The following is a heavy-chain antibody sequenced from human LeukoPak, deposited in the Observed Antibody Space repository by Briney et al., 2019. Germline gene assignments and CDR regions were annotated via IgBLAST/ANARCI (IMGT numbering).Heavy chain of an antibody. J-gene: IGHJ4*02. CDR2: ISYEGKSE. CDR1: GFSFSSYG. D-gene: IGHD3-10*01. CDR3: AKEREYYVSRSCDY. V-gene: IGHV3-30*18. Sequence: GRSLRLSCAPSGFSFSSYGMHGVRQPPGRGRGGVAVISYEGKSEYYADSVKRRFTISRDNSQNTLYLQMNSLRAEDTALYYCAKEREYYVSRSCDYWGQGTLVTVSS.